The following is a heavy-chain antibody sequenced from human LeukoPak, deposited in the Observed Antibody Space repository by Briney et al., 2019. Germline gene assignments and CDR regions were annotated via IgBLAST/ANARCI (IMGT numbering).Heavy chain of an antibody. CDR2: ISSSSSYI. D-gene: IGHD3-10*01. V-gene: IGHV3-21*04. CDR1: GFTFSSDS. J-gene: IGHJ4*02. CDR3: AKARLNLVRGLIDY. Sequence: GGSLRLCCAASGFTFSSDSMKWVRQAPGKGLEWVSSISSSSSYIYYADSVKGRFTISRDNSKNTLYLQMNSLRAEDKAVYYCAKARLNLVRGLIDYWGQGTLVTVSS.